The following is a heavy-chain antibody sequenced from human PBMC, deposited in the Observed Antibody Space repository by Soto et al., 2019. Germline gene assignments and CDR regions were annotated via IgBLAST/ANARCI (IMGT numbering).Heavy chain of an antibody. CDR3: AHIDPEIVTVGGHGGLDY. Sequence: QITLKESGPTLVRHPQTLTLTCTFSGFSLTSGVGVGWIRQPPGEPLDWLALIYWNDDKRYSPSLKNKVTITKDTATNQVVLTMTNVGPVHTATYFCAHIDPEIVTVGGHGGLDYRGQGTLVAVSS. J-gene: IGHJ4*02. CDR1: GFSLTSGVG. V-gene: IGHV2-5*01. CDR2: IYWNDDK. D-gene: IGHD5-12*01.